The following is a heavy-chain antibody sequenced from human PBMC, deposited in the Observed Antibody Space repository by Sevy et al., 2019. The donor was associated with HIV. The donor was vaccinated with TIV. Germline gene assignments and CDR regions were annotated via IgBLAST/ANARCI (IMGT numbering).Heavy chain of an antibody. D-gene: IGHD3-22*01. J-gene: IGHJ4*02. CDR3: AKDVRYDSSGYFDY. CDR2: ISGSGVST. Sequence: GGSLRLSCAASRFTLRSYAMSCVRQAPGKGLEWVSAISGSGVSTYYADSVKGRFTISRDNSKNTLYLQMNSLRAEDTAVYYCAKDVRYDSSGYFDYWGQGILVTVSS. CDR1: RFTLRSYA. V-gene: IGHV3-23*01.